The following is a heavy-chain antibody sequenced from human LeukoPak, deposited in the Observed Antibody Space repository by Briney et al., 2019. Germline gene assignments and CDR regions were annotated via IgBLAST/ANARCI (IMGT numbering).Heavy chain of an antibody. V-gene: IGHV3-30*18. CDR1: GFTFSSYG. D-gene: IGHD5-12*01. CDR3: AKDGVAGYSGSPGLYGMDV. J-gene: IGHJ6*02. Sequence: GGSLRLSCAASGFTFSSYGMHWVRQAPGKGLEWVAVISYDGSNKYYADSVKGRFTISRDNSKNTLYLQMNSLRAEDTAVYYCAKDGVAGYSGSPGLYGMDVWGQGTTVTVSS. CDR2: ISYDGSNK.